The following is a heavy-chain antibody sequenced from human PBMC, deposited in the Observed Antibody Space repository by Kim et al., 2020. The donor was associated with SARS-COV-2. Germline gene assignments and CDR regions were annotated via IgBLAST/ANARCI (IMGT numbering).Heavy chain of an antibody. J-gene: IGHJ6*03. CDR1: GGSFSGYY. Sequence: SETLSLTCAVYGGSFSGYYWSWIRQPPGKGLEWIGEINHSGSTNYNPSLKSRVTISVDTSKNQFSLKLSSVTAADTAVYYCARVCYYGSGSYYTNSYYYYMDVWGKGTTVTVSS. CDR3: ARVCYYGSGSYYTNSYYYYMDV. V-gene: IGHV4-34*01. CDR2: INHSGST. D-gene: IGHD3-10*01.